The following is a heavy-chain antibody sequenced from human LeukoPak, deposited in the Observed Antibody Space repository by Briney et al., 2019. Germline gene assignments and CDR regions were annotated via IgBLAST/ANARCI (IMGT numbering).Heavy chain of an antibody. J-gene: IGHJ5*02. Sequence: ASVKVSCKASGYTFTSYAMNWVRQAPGQGLEWMGIINPSGGSTSYAQKFQGRVTMTRDMSTSTVYMELSSLRSEDTAVYYCARDFYGVVPAAKLNWFDPWGQGTLVTVSS. CDR1: GYTFTSYA. CDR2: INPSGGST. D-gene: IGHD2-2*01. CDR3: ARDFYGVVPAAKLNWFDP. V-gene: IGHV1-46*01.